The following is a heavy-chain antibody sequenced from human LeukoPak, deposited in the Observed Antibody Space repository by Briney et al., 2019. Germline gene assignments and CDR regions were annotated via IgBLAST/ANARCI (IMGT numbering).Heavy chain of an antibody. CDR2: IHYGGST. D-gene: IGHD3-10*01. J-gene: IGHJ2*01. CDR1: GGSISSYSYY. V-gene: IGHV4-39*07. Sequence: SETLSLTCTVSGGSISSYSYYWGWIRQPPGKGLEWIGSIHYGGSTYYNPSLKSRVTISVDTSKNQFSLKLSSVTAADTAVYYCASRTMVRGAAGYFDLWGRGTLVTVSS. CDR3: ASRTMVRGAAGYFDL.